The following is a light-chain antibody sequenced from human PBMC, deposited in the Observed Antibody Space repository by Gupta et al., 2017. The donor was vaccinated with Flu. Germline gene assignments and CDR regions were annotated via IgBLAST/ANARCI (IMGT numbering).Light chain of an antibody. CDR1: SGINVGPYR. Sequence: QAVLPLPSSLPASPGASASLPCTLRSGINVGPYRIYWYRQKPGSPPQHLLTYKSDSDKQQGSGVPSRFSGSKDTSANAAILRSSGLQSEDEADYYCMIWHSTAVVFGGGTKLTVL. CDR2: YKSDSDK. CDR3: MIWHSTAVV. V-gene: IGLV5-45*02. J-gene: IGLJ2*01.